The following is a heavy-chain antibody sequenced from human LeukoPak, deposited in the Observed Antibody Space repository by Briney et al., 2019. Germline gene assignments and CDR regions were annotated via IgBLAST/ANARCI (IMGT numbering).Heavy chain of an antibody. CDR3: ARGSGMGYNFWSGPYQ. CDR2: ISGSAGST. D-gene: IGHD3-3*01. Sequence: GGSLRLSCISSGFMFSNFAMSWVRQAPGKGLEWVSAISGSAGSTYYAASVKGRFTISRDNSKLALYLQMDSLRAEDTAVYYCARGSGMGYNFWSGPYQWGQGTLVTVSS. CDR1: GFMFSNFA. J-gene: IGHJ4*02. V-gene: IGHV3-23*01.